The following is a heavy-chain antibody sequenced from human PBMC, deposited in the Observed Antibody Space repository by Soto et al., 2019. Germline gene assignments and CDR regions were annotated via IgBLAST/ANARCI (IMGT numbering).Heavy chain of an antibody. CDR1: GYTFTSYD. CDR3: ARGGGRYNWNYGAVNWYFDL. D-gene: IGHD1-7*01. Sequence: QVQLVQSRAEAKKPGASVKVSCKASGYTFTSYDINWVRQATGQGLEWMGWMNPNSGNTGYAQKFLLRVTTTRNTSVSTAYMERSSMRSEDTTVYYCARGGGRYNWNYGAVNWYFDLWGRGTLVTVSS. V-gene: IGHV1-8*01. J-gene: IGHJ2*01. CDR2: MNPNSGNT.